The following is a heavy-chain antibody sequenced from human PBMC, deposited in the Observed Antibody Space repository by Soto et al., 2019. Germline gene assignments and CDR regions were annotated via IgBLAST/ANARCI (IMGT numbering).Heavy chain of an antibody. V-gene: IGHV1-69*13. Sequence: ASVKVSCKASGGTFSSYAISWVRQAPGQGLEWMGGIIPIFGTANYAQKLQGRVTMTADASTSTAYMELRSLRSDDTAVYYCARDLPTMDVWGQGTTVTVSS. CDR1: GGTFSSYA. CDR2: IIPIFGTA. J-gene: IGHJ6*02. CDR3: ARDLPTMDV.